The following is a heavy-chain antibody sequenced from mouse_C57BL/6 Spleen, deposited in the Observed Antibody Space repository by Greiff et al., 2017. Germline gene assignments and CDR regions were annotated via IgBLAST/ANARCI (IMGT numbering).Heavy chain of an antibody. Sequence: EVQLQQSGAELVRPGASVKLSCTASGFNIKDYYLDWVKQRPEQGLEWIGRIDPEDGTTEYALKFQGKATITAATSSNTAYLQLNSLPSEDTAVYYCTISNDYGAYWGQGTLITVSA. V-gene: IGHV14-1*01. J-gene: IGHJ3*01. CDR1: GFNIKDYY. CDR2: IDPEDGTT. D-gene: IGHD2-4*01. CDR3: TISNDYGAY.